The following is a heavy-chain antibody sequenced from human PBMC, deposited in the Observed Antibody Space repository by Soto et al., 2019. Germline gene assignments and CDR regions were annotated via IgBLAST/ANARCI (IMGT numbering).Heavy chain of an antibody. CDR3: ARYYYGSGSHYNVHACNI. D-gene: IGHD3-10*01. Sequence: PGGSLRLSCAASGFIFSSYSMHWVRQAPGKGLEWVSSISSYSNYIYYADSLKGRFTISRDNAKNSLYLQMNSLRVEDTAVYYCARYYYGSGSHYNVHACNIWGQGATVTVSS. CDR1: GFIFSSYS. J-gene: IGHJ3*02. V-gene: IGHV3-21*01. CDR2: ISSYSNYI.